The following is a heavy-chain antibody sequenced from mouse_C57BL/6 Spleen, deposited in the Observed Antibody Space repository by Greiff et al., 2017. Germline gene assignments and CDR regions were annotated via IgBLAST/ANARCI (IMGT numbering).Heavy chain of an antibody. D-gene: IGHD2-1*01. Sequence: VQVVESGPGLVQPSQSLSITCTVSGFSLTSYGVHWVRQSPGKGLEWLGVIWRGGSTDYNAAFMSRLSITKDNSKSQVFFKMNSLQADDTAIYYCAKNGYGNYVAMDYWGQGTSVTVSS. J-gene: IGHJ4*01. CDR1: GFSLTSYG. CDR2: IWRGGST. CDR3: AKNGYGNYVAMDY. V-gene: IGHV2-5*01.